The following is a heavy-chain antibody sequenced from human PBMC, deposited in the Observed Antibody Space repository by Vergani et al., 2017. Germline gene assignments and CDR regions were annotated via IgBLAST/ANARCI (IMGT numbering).Heavy chain of an antibody. CDR1: GFTFSSYS. V-gene: IGHV4-4*07. CDR3: AREYSSSVGFLAY. D-gene: IGHD6-6*01. Sequence: VQLVESGGGLVPPGRSLRLSCAASGFTFSSYSMTWVRQAPGKGLEWIGRIYTSESTNYNPSLKSRVTMSVDTSKNQFSLKLSSVTAADTAVYYCAREYSSSVGFLAYGGQGTLVTVSS. J-gene: IGHJ4*02. CDR2: IYTSEST.